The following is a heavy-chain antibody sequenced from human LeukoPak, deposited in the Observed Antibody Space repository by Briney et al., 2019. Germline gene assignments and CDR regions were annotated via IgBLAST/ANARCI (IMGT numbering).Heavy chain of an antibody. CDR2: INHSGST. Sequence: SETLSLTCAVYGGSFSGYYWNWIRQPPGKGLEWIGEINHSGSTNYNPSLKSRVTISVDTSKNQFSLKLSSVTAADTAVYYCASGYSSGWYYYYGMDVWGQGTTVTVSS. D-gene: IGHD6-19*01. CDR3: ASGYSSGWYYYYGMDV. J-gene: IGHJ6*02. V-gene: IGHV4-34*01. CDR1: GGSFSGYY.